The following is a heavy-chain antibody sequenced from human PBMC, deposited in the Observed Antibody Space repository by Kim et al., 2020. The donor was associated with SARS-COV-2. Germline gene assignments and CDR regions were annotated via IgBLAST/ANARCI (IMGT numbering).Heavy chain of an antibody. CDR2: ISWNSGSI. CDR3: ATYGSGAYWYFDL. Sequence: GGSLRLSCPASGFTFGDYAMHWVRQAPGKGLEWVSGISWNSGSIGYSDSVKGRFTISRPNAKNSLYLQMNSLRAEDTALYYWATYGSGAYWYFDLWGLCSGFTVSS. CDR1: GFTFGDYA. D-gene: IGHD3-10*01. V-gene: IGHV3-9*01. J-gene: IGHJ2*01.